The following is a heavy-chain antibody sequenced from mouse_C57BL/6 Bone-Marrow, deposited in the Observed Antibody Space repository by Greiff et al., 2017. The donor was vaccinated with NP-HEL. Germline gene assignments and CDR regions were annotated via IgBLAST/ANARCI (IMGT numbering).Heavy chain of an antibody. CDR3: ARDMMVTSGFAY. V-gene: IGHV1-19*01. CDR1: GYTFTDYY. D-gene: IGHD2-3*01. J-gene: IGHJ3*01. CDR2: INPYNGGT. Sequence: EVKLMESGPVLVKPGASVKMSCKASGYTFTDYYMNWVKQSHGKSLEWIGVINPYNGGTSYNQKFKGKATLTVDKSSSPAYMELNSLTSEDSAVDYCARDMMVTSGFAYWGQGTLVTVSA.